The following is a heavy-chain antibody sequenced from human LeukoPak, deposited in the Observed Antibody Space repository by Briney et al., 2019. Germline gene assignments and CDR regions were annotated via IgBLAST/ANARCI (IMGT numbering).Heavy chain of an antibody. CDR3: ARFLRSCSSTSCYARVFDY. Sequence: SETLSLTCTVSGGYISSGGYYWSWIRQHPGKGLEWIGYIYYSGSTYYNPSLKSRVTISVDTSKNQFSLKLSSVTAADTAVYYCARFLRSCSSTSCYARVFDYWGQGTLVTVSS. J-gene: IGHJ4*02. D-gene: IGHD2-2*01. V-gene: IGHV4-31*03. CDR2: IYYSGST. CDR1: GGYISSGGYY.